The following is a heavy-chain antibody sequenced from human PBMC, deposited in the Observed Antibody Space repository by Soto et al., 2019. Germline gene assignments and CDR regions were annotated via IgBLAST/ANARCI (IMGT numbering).Heavy chain of an antibody. CDR2: IYYSGST. CDR3: ARVGGYCSGGSCYPYFDY. D-gene: IGHD2-15*01. Sequence: SETLSLTCTVAGASISSYYWSWIRQPPGKGLEWIGYIYYSGSTNYNPSLKSRVTISVDTSKNQFSLKLSSVTAADTAVYYCARVGGYCSGGSCYPYFDYWGQGTLVTVSS. CDR1: GASISSYY. J-gene: IGHJ4*02. V-gene: IGHV4-59*01.